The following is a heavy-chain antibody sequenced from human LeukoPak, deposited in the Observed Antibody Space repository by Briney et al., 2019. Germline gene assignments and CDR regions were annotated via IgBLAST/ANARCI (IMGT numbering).Heavy chain of an antibody. CDR1: GFTFRTYA. CDR2: ISGSGGGK. J-gene: IGHJ4*02. CDR3: AKSALTSGPEN. D-gene: IGHD5-12*01. V-gene: IGHV3-23*01. Sequence: GGSLRLSCVASGFTFRTYAISWVRQAPGKGLEWVSTISGSGGGKYYADSVKGRFTISRDNSKNTLYLQMNSLGAEDTAVYYCAKSALTSGPENWGQGTLVTVSS.